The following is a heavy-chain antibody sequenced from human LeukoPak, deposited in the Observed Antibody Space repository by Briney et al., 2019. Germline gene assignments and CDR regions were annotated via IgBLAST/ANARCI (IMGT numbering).Heavy chain of an antibody. Sequence: ASVKVSCKASGYIFTSYYMHWVRQAPGQGLEWMGIINPSGGSTSYAQKFQGRVTMTRDTSTSTVYMELSSLRSEDTAVYYCVRTPPNWGADYWGQGTLVTVSS. CDR2: INPSGGST. CDR1: GYIFTSYY. D-gene: IGHD7-27*01. CDR3: VRTPPNWGADY. V-gene: IGHV1-46*01. J-gene: IGHJ4*02.